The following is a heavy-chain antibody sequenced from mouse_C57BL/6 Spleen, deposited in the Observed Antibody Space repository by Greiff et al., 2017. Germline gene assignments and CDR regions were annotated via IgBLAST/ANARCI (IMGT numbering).Heavy chain of an antibody. V-gene: IGHV1-64*01. CDR1: GYTFTSYW. D-gene: IGHD1-1*01. CDR3: ARSDYYGSSSWAY. Sequence: QFQLQQPGAELVKPGASVKLSCKASGYTFTSYWMHWVTQRPGQGLEWIGMIHPNSGSTNYNEKFKSKATLTVDKSSSTAYMQLSSLTSEDSAVYYCARSDYYGSSSWAYWGQGTLVTVSA. J-gene: IGHJ3*01. CDR2: IHPNSGST.